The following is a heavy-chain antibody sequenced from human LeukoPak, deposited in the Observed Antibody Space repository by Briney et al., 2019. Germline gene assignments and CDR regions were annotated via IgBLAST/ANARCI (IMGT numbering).Heavy chain of an antibody. J-gene: IGHJ6*03. CDR3: ARDGVGATIEYYYYYMDV. D-gene: IGHD1-26*01. V-gene: IGHV1-18*01. CDR1: GYTFTSYG. CDR2: ISAYNGNT. Sequence: GASVKVSCKASGYTFTSYGISWVRQAPGQGLEWMGWISAYNGNTNYAQKLQGRVTMTTDTSTSTAYMELSRLRSDDTAVYYCARDGVGATIEYYYYYMDVWGKGTTVTVSS.